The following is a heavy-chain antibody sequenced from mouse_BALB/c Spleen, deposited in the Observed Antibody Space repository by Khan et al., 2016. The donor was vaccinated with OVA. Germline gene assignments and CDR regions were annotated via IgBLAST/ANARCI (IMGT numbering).Heavy chain of an antibody. Sequence: QFQLVQSGPELKKPGETVKISCKASAYTFTNYGMNWVKQAPGKGLKWMGWINTYTGEPTYTDDFKGRFAFSLETSASTAYLQINNLKNEDMATXFCARGASYWYFDVWGAGTTVTVSS. CDR3: ARGASYWYFDV. CDR1: AYTFTNYG. V-gene: IGHV9-1*02. CDR2: INTYTGEP. J-gene: IGHJ1*01.